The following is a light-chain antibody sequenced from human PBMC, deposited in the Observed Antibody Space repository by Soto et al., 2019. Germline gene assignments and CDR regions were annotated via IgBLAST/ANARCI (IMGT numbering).Light chain of an antibody. J-gene: IGLJ1*01. CDR3: SSHNPFGTLQI. CDR2: AVS. CDR1: SSDFAIYNY. Sequence: QSALTQPASVSGSPGQSXTISCTGTSSDFAIYNYVSWYQLHPGKAPKLMIYAVSVRTSGVSNRFSGSKSGNTASLTISGLXAXXXXXXFXSSHNPFGTLQIFGRGTKVTVL. V-gene: IGLV2-14*01.